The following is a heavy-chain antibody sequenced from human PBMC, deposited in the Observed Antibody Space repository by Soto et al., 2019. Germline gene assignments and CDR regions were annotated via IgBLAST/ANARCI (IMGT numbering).Heavy chain of an antibody. CDR1: GFTFSSYG. CDR2: ISYDGSNK. D-gene: IGHD2-21*01. J-gene: IGHJ4*02. CDR3: AKDRTTGLLVSHYLDY. Sequence: QVQLVESGGGVVQPGRSLRLSCAASGFTFSSYGMHWVRQAPGKGLEWVAVISYDGSNKYYADSVKGRFTISRDNSKNTLYLPMNSLRAADTALYYCAKDRTTGLLVSHYLDYWGQGTLVTVSS. V-gene: IGHV3-30*18.